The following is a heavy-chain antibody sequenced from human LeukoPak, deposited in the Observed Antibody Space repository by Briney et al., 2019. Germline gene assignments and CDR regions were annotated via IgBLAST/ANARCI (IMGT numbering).Heavy chain of an antibody. Sequence: GGSLRLSRAASGFTFSSYFIHWVRQGPGKGLVWVSRIGSDGSSASSADSVKGRFTISRDNAKNTVFLQMYSLRAEDTALYYCARDYDYGDYPGYWGQGTLVTVSS. CDR2: IGSDGSSA. J-gene: IGHJ4*02. V-gene: IGHV3-74*01. D-gene: IGHD4-17*01. CDR1: GFTFSSYF. CDR3: ARDYDYGDYPGY.